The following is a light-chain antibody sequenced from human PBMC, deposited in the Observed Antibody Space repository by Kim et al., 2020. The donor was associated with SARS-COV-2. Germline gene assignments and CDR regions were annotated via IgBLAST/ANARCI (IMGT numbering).Light chain of an antibody. V-gene: IGKV1-5*01. J-gene: IGKJ2*01. CDR2: DAS. CDR3: QQYNSYSPYT. CDR1: QSISRW. Sequence: EAVGDTVTITCRASQSISRWLAWYQQKLGKAPKLLIYDASTLESGVTSRFSGSGSGTEFTLTITSLQPDDFATYYCQQYNSYSPYTFGQGTKLEI.